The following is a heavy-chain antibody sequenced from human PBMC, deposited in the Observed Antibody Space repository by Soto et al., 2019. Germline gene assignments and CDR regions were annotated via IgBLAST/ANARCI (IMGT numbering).Heavy chain of an antibody. Sequence: SETLSLTCTVSGGSISSSSYYWGWIRQPPGKGLEWIGSIYYSGSTYYNPSLKSRVTISVDTSKNQFSLKLSSVTAADTAVYYRARGVYAINWFDPWGQGTLVTVSS. CDR2: IYYSGST. V-gene: IGHV4-39*01. J-gene: IGHJ5*02. CDR1: GGSISSSSYY. CDR3: ARGVYAINWFDP. D-gene: IGHD2-8*01.